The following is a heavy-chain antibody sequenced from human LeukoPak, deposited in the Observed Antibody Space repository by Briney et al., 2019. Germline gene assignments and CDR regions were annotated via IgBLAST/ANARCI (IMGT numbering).Heavy chain of an antibody. Sequence: SETLSLTCAVYGVSFSGYYWSWIRQPPGKGLEWIGEINHSGSTNYNPSLKSRVTISVDTSKNQFSLKLSSVTAADTAVYYCARAGYSSSWYYYYGMDVWGQGTTVTVSS. CDR1: GVSFSGYY. V-gene: IGHV4-34*01. CDR2: INHSGST. CDR3: ARAGYSSSWYYYYGMDV. D-gene: IGHD6-13*01. J-gene: IGHJ6*02.